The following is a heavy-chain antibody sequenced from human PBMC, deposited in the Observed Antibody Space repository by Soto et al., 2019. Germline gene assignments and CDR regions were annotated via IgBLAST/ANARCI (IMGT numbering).Heavy chain of an antibody. CDR3: ARDSEDIVVVPAAMPYGMDV. CDR1: GFTFSSYE. V-gene: IGHV3-48*03. D-gene: IGHD2-2*01. J-gene: IGHJ6*02. Sequence: PGGSLRLSCAASGFTFSSYEMNWVRQAPGKGLEWVSYISSSGSTIYYADSVKGRFTISRDNAKNSLYLQMNSLRAEDTAVYYCARDSEDIVVVPAAMPYGMDVWGQGTTVTVSS. CDR2: ISSSGSTI.